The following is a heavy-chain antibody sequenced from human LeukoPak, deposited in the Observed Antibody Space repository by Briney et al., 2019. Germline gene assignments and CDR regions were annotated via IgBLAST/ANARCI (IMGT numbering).Heavy chain of an antibody. CDR2: FNSDTGNT. Sequence: ASVKVSCKASGYTLTNYAIHWVRQAPGQRLEWMGWFNSDTGNTDYSQKFQGRVTISRDTSANTAYMELNKLRPEDTAVFYCVRGGPNKSGWTLDYWGQGTLVTVSS. CDR3: VRGGPNKSGWTLDY. CDR1: GYTLTNYA. D-gene: IGHD6-19*01. J-gene: IGHJ4*02. V-gene: IGHV1-3*01.